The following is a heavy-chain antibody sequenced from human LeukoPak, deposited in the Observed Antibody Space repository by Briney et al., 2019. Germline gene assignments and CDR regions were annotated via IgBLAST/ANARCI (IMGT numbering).Heavy chain of an antibody. J-gene: IGHJ3*02. Sequence: GGSLRLSCAASGFTFSIYDMPWVGQPTGKGLEWVSAIDTAVDTYYPGSVKGRFTISRENAKNSLYIQMYSPRAGGTAVYYTARVLTVRSGGYDAFDIWGQGTVVTVSS. V-gene: IGHV3-13*01. CDR2: IDTAVDT. CDR3: ARVLTVRSGGYDAFDI. CDR1: GFTFSIYD. D-gene: IGHD6-25*01.